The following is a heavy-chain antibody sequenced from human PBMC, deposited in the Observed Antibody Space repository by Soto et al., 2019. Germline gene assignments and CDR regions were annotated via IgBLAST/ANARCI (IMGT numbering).Heavy chain of an antibody. Sequence: QVQLQESGPGLVKPSETLSFTCTVSGDSINSYYWSWIRQPPGKGLEWIAYFYKSGTTNYNHSLKSRVTLSVDTSKNQFSLKLSSVTAADTAVYYCARTYDNSGPNSGGYAFDIWGQGTMLTVSS. D-gene: IGHD3-22*01. CDR2: FYKSGTT. V-gene: IGHV4-59*01. CDR3: ARTYDNSGPNSGGYAFDI. J-gene: IGHJ3*02. CDR1: GDSINSYY.